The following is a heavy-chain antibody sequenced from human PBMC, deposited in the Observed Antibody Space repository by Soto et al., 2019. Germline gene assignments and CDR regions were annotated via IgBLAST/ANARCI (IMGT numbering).Heavy chain of an antibody. V-gene: IGHV4-59*01. Sequence: PSETLSLTCTVSGGSISSSYWSWIRQPPGKGLQWIGYIYYGGVTNYNPSLKSRVTLSVDTSKNQFSLKLSSVTAADTAVYYCARDRVHCSGGNCYQAYYSDYWGQGTQVTVSS. CDR2: IYYGGVT. D-gene: IGHD2-15*01. CDR3: ARDRVHCSGGNCYQAYYSDY. CDR1: GGSISSSY. J-gene: IGHJ4*02.